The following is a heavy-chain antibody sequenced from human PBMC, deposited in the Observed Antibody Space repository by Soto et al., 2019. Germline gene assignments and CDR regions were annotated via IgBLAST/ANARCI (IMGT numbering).Heavy chain of an antibody. D-gene: IGHD5-12*01. Sequence: PGGSLRLSCAASGFTFSSYSMNWVRQAPGKGLEWVSSISSSSSYIYYADSVKGRFTISRDNAKNSLYLQMNSLRAEDTAVYYCARGEWLRLPIYYYYYYGMDVWGQGTTVTVSS. CDR3: ARGEWLRLPIYYYYYYGMDV. CDR2: ISSSSSYI. CDR1: GFTFSSYS. V-gene: IGHV3-21*01. J-gene: IGHJ6*02.